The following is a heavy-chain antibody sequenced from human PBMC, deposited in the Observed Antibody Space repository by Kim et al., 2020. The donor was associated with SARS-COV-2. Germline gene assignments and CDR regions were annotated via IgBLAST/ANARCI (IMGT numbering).Heavy chain of an antibody. Sequence: SNGITSYIESGKGRFTISRDNSKNTMYLQMNNLRAEDTALYFCARGVTYWGQGTLVTVSP. D-gene: IGHD2-21*02. CDR3: ARGVTY. V-gene: IGHV3-23*01. J-gene: IGHJ4*02. CDR2: SNGIT.